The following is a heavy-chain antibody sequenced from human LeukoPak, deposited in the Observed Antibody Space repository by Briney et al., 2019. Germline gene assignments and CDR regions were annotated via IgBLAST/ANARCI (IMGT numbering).Heavy chain of an antibody. CDR1: GFIFSSNT. CDR3: AKGLTPGIQLWPQDAFDI. CDR2: ISFDGGAK. V-gene: IGHV3-30*18. J-gene: IGHJ3*02. Sequence: GGSLRLSCAVSGFIFSSNTMHWVRRAPGKGLEWVAAISFDGGAKSHADSLQGRFTISRDNSKNTLYLQMNSLRTEDTAVYFCAKGLTPGIQLWPQDAFDIRGQGTMVTVSS. D-gene: IGHD5-18*01.